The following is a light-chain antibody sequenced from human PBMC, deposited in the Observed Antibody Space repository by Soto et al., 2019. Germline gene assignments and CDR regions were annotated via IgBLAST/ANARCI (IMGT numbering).Light chain of an antibody. CDR3: CSYGGSRAV. CDR1: SSDVGSHNL. Sequence: QSALTQPASVSGSPGQSITISCTGTSSDVGSHNLVSWYQQPPGQAPKLMIYEVSKRPLGVSARFSASKSGNTASLTISGLQAEDEADYYCCSYGGSRAVFGGGTKLTVL. V-gene: IGLV2-23*02. CDR2: EVS. J-gene: IGLJ7*01.